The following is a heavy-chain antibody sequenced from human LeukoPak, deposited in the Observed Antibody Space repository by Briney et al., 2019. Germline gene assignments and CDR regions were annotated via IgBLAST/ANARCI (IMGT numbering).Heavy chain of an antibody. V-gene: IGHV3-23*01. J-gene: IGHJ4*02. D-gene: IGHD3-3*01. Sequence: GGSLRLSCAASGFSFDDHAMHWVRQAPGKGLEWVSTISGSDGSTYYADSVKGRFTISRDNSKNTLYLQMNSLRAEDTAVYYCAKEEWLLAVYFDYWGQGTLVTVSS. CDR1: GFSFDDHA. CDR3: AKEEWLLAVYFDY. CDR2: ISGSDGST.